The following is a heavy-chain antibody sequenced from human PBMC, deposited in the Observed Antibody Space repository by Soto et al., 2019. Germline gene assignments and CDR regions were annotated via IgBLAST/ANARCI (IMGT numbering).Heavy chain of an antibody. CDR1: GFTFSSYW. J-gene: IGHJ6*02. Sequence: PGGSLRLSCAASGFTFSSYWMHWVRQAPGKGLVWVSRIYSDGSSTSYADSVKGRFTISRDNAKNTLYLQMNSLRAEDTAVYYCAIIPQVLYCYGMDVWGQGTTVTVSS. D-gene: IGHD1-1*01. CDR2: IYSDGSST. CDR3: AIIPQVLYCYGMDV. V-gene: IGHV3-74*01.